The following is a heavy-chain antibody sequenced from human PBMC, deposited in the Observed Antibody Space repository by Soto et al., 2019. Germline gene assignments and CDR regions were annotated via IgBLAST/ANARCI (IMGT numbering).Heavy chain of an antibody. CDR3: ASTVTTFGGEDYYYDGMDV. D-gene: IGHD4-4*01. J-gene: IGHJ6*02. CDR1: GGTFSSYA. CDR2: IIPIFGTA. V-gene: IGHV1-69*01. Sequence: QVQLVQSGAEVKKPGSSVKVSCKASGGTFSSYAISWVRQAPGQGLEWMGGIIPIFGTANYAQKLQGRVTITADESTSTAYMELSSLRSEDTAVYYCASTVTTFGGEDYYYDGMDVWGQGTTVTVSS.